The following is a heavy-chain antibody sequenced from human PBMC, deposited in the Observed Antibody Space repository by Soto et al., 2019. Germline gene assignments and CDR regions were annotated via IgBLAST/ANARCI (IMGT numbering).Heavy chain of an antibody. J-gene: IGHJ6*02. V-gene: IGHV5-10-1*01. CDR3: ATQRCSSTSCYYYYYGMDV. CDR1: GYSFTSYW. CDR2: IDPSDSYT. Sequence: ESLKISCKGSGYSFTSYWISWVRQMPGKGLEWMGRIDPSDSYTNYSPSFQGHVTISADKSISTAYLQWSSLKASDTAMYYCATQRCSSTSCYYYYYGMDVWGQGTTVTGSS. D-gene: IGHD2-2*01.